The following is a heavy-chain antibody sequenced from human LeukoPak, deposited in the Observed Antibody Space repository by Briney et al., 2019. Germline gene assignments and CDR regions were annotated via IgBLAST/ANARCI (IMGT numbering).Heavy chain of an antibody. CDR2: IIPIFGTA. Sequence: SVKVSCKASGGTFSSYAISWVRQAPGQGLECMGRIIPIFGTANYAQKFQGRVTITTDESTSTAYMELSSLRSEDTAVYYCARVERWLQFLAWGQGTLVTVSS. V-gene: IGHV1-69*05. CDR1: GGTFSSYA. CDR3: ARVERWLQFLA. J-gene: IGHJ5*02. D-gene: IGHD5-24*01.